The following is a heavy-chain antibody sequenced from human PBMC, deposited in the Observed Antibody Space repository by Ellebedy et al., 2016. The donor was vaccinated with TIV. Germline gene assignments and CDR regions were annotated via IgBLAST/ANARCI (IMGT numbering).Heavy chain of an antibody. V-gene: IGHV5-51*01. CDR3: ANTRFCSGGSCYFDF. CDR1: GYSFTSYW. J-gene: IGHJ4*02. Sequence: GESLKISCKGSGYSFTSYWIGWVRQMPGKGLEWMGIIYPGDSDTRYSPSFQGQVTISADKSISTAYLHWSSLKASDTAMYYCANTRFCSGGSCYFDFWGQGTLVTVSS. CDR2: IYPGDSDT. D-gene: IGHD2-15*01.